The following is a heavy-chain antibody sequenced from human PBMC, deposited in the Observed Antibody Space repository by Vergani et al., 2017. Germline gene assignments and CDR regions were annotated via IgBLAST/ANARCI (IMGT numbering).Heavy chain of an antibody. Sequence: QVQLVQSGAEVKKPGASVKVSCKASGYTFTGYYMHWVRQAPGQGLEWMGWINPNSGGTNYAQKFQGRVTMTRDTSISTAYMELSRLRSDDMAVYYCARITTVTTLRDWYFDLWGRGTLVTVSS. CDR2: INPNSGGT. V-gene: IGHV1-2*02. J-gene: IGHJ2*01. CDR1: GYTFTGYY. CDR3: ARITTVTTLRDWYFDL. D-gene: IGHD4-17*01.